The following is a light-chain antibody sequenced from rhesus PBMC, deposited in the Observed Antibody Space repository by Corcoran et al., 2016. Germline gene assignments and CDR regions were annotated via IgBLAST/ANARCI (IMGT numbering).Light chain of an antibody. CDR3: QQYSSRPYS. CDR2: KAS. V-gene: IGKV1-22*01. CDR1: QGISSW. J-gene: IGKJ2*01. Sequence: DIQMTQSPSSLSASVGDTVTITCRASQGISSWLAWYQQKPGKAPRLLTYKASSLQSGVPSRFSGSGSWTDVTLTSSSLQSEDFATYYCQQYSSRPYSFGQGTKVEIK.